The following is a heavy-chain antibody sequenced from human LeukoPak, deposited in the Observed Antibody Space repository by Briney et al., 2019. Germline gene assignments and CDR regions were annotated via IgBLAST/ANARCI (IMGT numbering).Heavy chain of an antibody. CDR3: ARQQETSSWPPVDY. CDR2: IYHSGSA. J-gene: IGHJ4*02. D-gene: IGHD1-14*01. V-gene: IGHV4-38-2*01. Sequence: SETLSLTCAVSGYSITIGFYWGWIRQPPGKGLEWIGNIYHSGSAYYNPSLKSRVTMSVDTSKNQFSLQLSSVTAADTAVYYCARQQETSSWPPVDYWGQGILVTVSS. CDR1: GYSITIGFY.